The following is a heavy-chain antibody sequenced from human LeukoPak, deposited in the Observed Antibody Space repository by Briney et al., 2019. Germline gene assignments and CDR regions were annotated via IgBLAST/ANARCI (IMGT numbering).Heavy chain of an antibody. D-gene: IGHD6-13*01. CDR2: ISAYNGNT. CDR1: GYTFTSYG. Sequence: ASVKVSCKASGYTFTSYGISWVRQAPGQGLEWMGWISAYNGNTNYAQKLQGRVTMTTDTSTSTAYMELRSLRSDDTAVYYCARDYSSSWGTKGGFDYWGQGTLVTVSS. V-gene: IGHV1-18*01. J-gene: IGHJ4*02. CDR3: ARDYSSSWGTKGGFDY.